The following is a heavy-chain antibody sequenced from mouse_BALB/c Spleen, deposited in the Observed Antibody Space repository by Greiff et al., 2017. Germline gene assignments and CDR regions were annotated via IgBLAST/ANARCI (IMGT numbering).Heavy chain of an antibody. V-gene: IGHV5-9-4*01. CDR2: ISSGGSYT. D-gene: IGHD1-1*01. CDR1: GFTFSSYA. J-gene: IGHJ2*01. Sequence: EVQGVESGGGLVKPGGSLKLSCAASGFTFSSYAMSWVRQSPEKRLEWVAEISSGGSYTYYPDTVTGRFTISRDNAKNTLYLEMSSLRSEDTAMYYCARRPYGRVYYFDYWGQGTTLTVSS. CDR3: ARRPYGRVYYFDY.